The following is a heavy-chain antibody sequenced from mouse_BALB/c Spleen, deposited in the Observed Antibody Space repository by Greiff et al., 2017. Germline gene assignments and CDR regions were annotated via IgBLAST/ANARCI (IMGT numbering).Heavy chain of an antibody. CDR2: ISSGGSYT. J-gene: IGHJ4*01. CDR1: GFTFSSYA. CDR3: ASRESMDY. Sequence: EVKLMESGGGLVKPGGSLKLSCAASGFTFSSYAMSWVRQTPEKRLEWVATISSGGSYTYYPDSVKGRFTISRDNAKNTLYLQMSSLRSEDTAMYYCASRESMDYWGQGTSVTVSS. V-gene: IGHV5-9-3*01.